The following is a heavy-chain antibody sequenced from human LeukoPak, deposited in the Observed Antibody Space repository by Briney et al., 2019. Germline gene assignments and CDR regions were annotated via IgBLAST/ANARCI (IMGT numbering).Heavy chain of an antibody. V-gene: IGHV4-59*04. Sequence: SETLSLTCTVSGGSISSYYWSWIRQPPGRGLEWIGSIYYTGTTFDNPSLKSRVTLSVDTSKNQFSLRLTSVTAADTAFYYCAREEYSSDWYGHDSWGQGTLVTVSS. D-gene: IGHD6-13*01. CDR1: GGSISSYY. CDR3: AREEYSSDWYGHDS. J-gene: IGHJ4*02. CDR2: IYYTGTT.